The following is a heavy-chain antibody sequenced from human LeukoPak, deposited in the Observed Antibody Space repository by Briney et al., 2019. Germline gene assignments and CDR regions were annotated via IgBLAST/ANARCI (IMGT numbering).Heavy chain of an antibody. V-gene: IGHV3-23*01. Sequence: GGSLRVYCVGSGFIFRSYAVTWVRQAPGKGLDWVSSITANGDTTYYADSVKGRFTISRDNSKNTLYLQMSSLRAEDTAVYYCATFGVIIRNNYFDYWGQGALVAVSS. CDR2: ITANGDTT. D-gene: IGHD3-3*01. J-gene: IGHJ4*02. CDR3: ATFGVIIRNNYFDY. CDR1: GFIFRSYA.